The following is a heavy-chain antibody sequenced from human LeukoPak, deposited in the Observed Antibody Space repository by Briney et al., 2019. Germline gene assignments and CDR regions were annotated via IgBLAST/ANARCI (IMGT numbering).Heavy chain of an antibody. Sequence: WIGSIFYTGNTYYNPSLKSRITISVDTSKNQFSLKLSSVTAADTAVYYCARVGATRENFDYWGQGTLVTVSS. CDR2: IFYTGNT. V-gene: IGHV4-30-2*04. CDR3: ARVGATRENFDY. D-gene: IGHD1-26*01. J-gene: IGHJ4*02.